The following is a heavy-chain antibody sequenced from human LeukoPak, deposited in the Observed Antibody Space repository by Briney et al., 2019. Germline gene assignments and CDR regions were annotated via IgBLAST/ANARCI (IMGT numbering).Heavy chain of an antibody. CDR3: XXDTTXTXXDY. CDR1: GFTFSSYS. CDR2: IXSSXXYX. D-gene: IGHD4-17*01. Sequence: PGGSLRLSCAASGFTFSSYSMNWVRQAPGKGLEWVSSIXSSXXYXXXADXXXGRFTISRDNAKNSLYLQMNSLRAEDTAVYYXXXDTTXTXXDYWGQGTLVTVSS. J-gene: IGHJ4*02. V-gene: IGHV3-21*01.